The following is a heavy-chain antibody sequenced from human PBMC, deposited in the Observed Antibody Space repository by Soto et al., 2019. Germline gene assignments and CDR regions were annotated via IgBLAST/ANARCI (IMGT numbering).Heavy chain of an antibody. CDR3: AKRARSGTGENDYFAS. Sequence: EVQLVQSGAEVKKPGDSLKISCQGSGFTYINYWIDWVRQKPGKVLEWMGRIYPHDSDTRYGLSFQGLVTISADKSRRTAYLQLRSLQASDTAVYYCAKRARSGTGENDYFASWGQGTQITVSS. V-gene: IGHV5-51*01. J-gene: IGHJ4*02. D-gene: IGHD2-8*02. CDR2: IYPHDSDT. CDR1: GFTYINYW.